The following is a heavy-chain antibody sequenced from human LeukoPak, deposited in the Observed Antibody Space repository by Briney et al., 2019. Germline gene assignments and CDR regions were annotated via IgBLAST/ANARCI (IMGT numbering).Heavy chain of an antibody. CDR1: GGTFINYA. V-gene: IGHV1-69*04. Sequence: ASVKVSCKASGGTFINYAISWVRQAPGQGLEWMGRIIPLLGITNYAQKFQGRVTITADKSTTIAYMELSSLRSEDTAVYYCARTPRGFDSWGQGTLVTVSS. CDR2: IIPLLGIT. J-gene: IGHJ4*02. CDR3: ARTPRGFDS. D-gene: IGHD6-6*01.